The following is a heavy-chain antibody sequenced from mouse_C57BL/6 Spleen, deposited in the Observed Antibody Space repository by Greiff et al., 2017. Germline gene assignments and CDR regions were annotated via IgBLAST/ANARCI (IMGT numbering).Heavy chain of an antibody. D-gene: IGHD2-5*01. V-gene: IGHV5-9*01. Sequence: EVQGVESGGGLVKPGGSLKLSCAASGFTFSSYTMSWVRQTPEKRLEWVATISGGGGNTYYPDSVKGRFTISRDNAKNTLYLQMSSLRSEDTALYYCARQRSNDAMDYWGQGTSVTVSS. J-gene: IGHJ4*01. CDR3: ARQRSNDAMDY. CDR1: GFTFSSYT. CDR2: ISGGGGNT.